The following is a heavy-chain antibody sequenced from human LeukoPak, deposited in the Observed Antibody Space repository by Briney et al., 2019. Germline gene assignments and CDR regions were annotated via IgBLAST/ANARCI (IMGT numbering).Heavy chain of an antibody. Sequence: GESLKISCKGSGYSFTSYWLGWVRQMPGKGLERMGIIYPGDSDPRYSPSFQGQVTISADKSISTAYLQWSTLKASDTGMYYCARPGLYYYDSSGYVSDDAFDIWGQGTMVTVSS. D-gene: IGHD3-22*01. V-gene: IGHV5-51*01. CDR2: IYPGDSDP. CDR1: GYSFTSYW. CDR3: ARPGLYYYDSSGYVSDDAFDI. J-gene: IGHJ3*02.